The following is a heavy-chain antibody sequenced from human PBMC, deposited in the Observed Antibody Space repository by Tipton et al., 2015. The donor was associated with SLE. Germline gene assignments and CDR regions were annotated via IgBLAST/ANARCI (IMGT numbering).Heavy chain of an antibody. V-gene: IGHV4-59*08. D-gene: IGHD6-13*01. CDR3: ARAMSSTDMGFDY. CDR2: IYYSGST. J-gene: IGHJ4*02. Sequence: TLSLTCTVSGGSITSYYWSWIRQPPGKGLEWIGYIYYSGSTNYNPSLKSRVTISVDTSKNQFSLKLSSVTAADTAVYYCARAMSSTDMGFDYRGQGTLVTVSS. CDR1: GGSITSYY.